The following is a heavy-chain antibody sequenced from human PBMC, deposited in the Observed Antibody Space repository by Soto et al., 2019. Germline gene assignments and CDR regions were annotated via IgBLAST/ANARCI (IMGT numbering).Heavy chain of an antibody. CDR2: ITVNGIT. V-gene: IGHV4-4*07. CDR1: GAYVSDFS. J-gene: IGHJ1*01. D-gene: IGHD1-7*01. Sequence: SETLSLTCTVSGAYVSDFSWSWIRQPAGKGLEWIGRITVNGITQYTPSFRSRVTMSMDTSRNQFSLNLQSVTAADTALYYCARESGENWTYEANWGQGTLVTVSS. CDR3: ARESGENWTYEAN.